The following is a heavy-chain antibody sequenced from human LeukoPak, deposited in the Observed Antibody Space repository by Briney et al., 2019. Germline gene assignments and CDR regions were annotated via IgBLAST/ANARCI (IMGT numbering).Heavy chain of an antibody. CDR1: GFTFSSYS. Sequence: GGSLRLSCAASGFTFSSYSMNWVRQAPGKGLEWVSSISSSSSYIYYADSVKGRFTISRDNAKNSLYLQMTSLRAEDTAVYYCARDQKLGSTFDFWSGYPNNYYYYGMDVWGQGTTVTVSS. CDR2: ISSSSSYI. J-gene: IGHJ6*02. CDR3: ARDQKLGSTFDFWSGYPNNYYYYGMDV. V-gene: IGHV3-21*01. D-gene: IGHD3-3*01.